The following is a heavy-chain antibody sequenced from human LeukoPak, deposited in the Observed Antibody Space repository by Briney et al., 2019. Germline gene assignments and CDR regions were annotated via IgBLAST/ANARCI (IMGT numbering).Heavy chain of an antibody. CDR2: GQYRGNA. J-gene: IGHJ4*02. CDR3: ARVGSLTTFD. V-gene: IGHV4-59*01. Sequence: SETLSLTCIVSGGSISTYYWTWIRQPPGKGLEWIGYGQYRGNADYNPSLKSRVTISVDTANNQCSLRLSSVTAADTAMYYCARVGSLTTFDWGQGTLVTVSS. CDR1: GGSISTYY. D-gene: IGHD4-17*01.